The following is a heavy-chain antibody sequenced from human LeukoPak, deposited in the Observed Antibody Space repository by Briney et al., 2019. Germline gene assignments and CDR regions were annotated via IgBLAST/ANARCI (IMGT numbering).Heavy chain of an antibody. CDR3: VASTGYSSSWFYFDY. CDR2: ISSSSSTI. Sequence: PGGSLRLSCAASGFTFSSYSMNWVRQAPGKGLEWVSYISSSSSTIYYADSVKGRFPISRDNAKNSLYLQMNSLRAEDTAVYYCVASTGYSSSWFYFDYWGQGTLVTVSS. J-gene: IGHJ4*02. D-gene: IGHD6-13*01. CDR1: GFTFSSYS. V-gene: IGHV3-48*01.